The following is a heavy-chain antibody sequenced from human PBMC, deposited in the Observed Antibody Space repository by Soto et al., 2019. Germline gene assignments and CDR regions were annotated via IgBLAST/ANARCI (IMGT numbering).Heavy chain of an antibody. CDR3: TTEGDTVTPAQH. CDR1: SVRNAW. Sequence: SVRNAWMNWVRQAPGKGLEWVGRIKSKTDGGTTDYAAPVKGRFTISRDDSKNTLYLQMNSLKTEDTAVYYCTTEGDTVTPAQHWGQGTLVTVSS. CDR2: IKSKTDGGTT. V-gene: IGHV3-15*07. D-gene: IGHD4-17*01. J-gene: IGHJ1*01.